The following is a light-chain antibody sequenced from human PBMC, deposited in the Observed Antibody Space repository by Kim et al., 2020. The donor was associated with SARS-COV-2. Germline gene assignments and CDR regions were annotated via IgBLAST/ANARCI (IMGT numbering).Light chain of an antibody. Sequence: YNVHWYQQLPGTAPKLLIYDNDNRPSGVPDRFSGSKSGTSASLAITGLRAEDEGDYYCQSYDSSLSNYVFGTGTKVTVL. CDR2: DND. CDR3: QSYDSSLSNYV. V-gene: IGLV1-40*01. CDR1: YN. J-gene: IGLJ1*01.